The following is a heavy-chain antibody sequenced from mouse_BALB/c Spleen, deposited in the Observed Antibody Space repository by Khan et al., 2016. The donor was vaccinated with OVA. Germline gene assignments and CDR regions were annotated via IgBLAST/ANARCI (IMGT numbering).Heavy chain of an antibody. CDR2: TNPSSGYT. CDR3: ARKSTRASY. CDR1: GYTFTSYT. V-gene: IGHV1-4*01. D-gene: IGHD3-1*01. Sequence: QVQLKQSGAELVKPGASVKMSCKASGYTFTSYTMHWVKQRPGQGLEWIGYTNPSSGYTKYNQKFKDKATLTADKSSSTAYMQLSSLTSEDSAVYYCARKSTRASYWGQGTTLTVSS. J-gene: IGHJ2*01.